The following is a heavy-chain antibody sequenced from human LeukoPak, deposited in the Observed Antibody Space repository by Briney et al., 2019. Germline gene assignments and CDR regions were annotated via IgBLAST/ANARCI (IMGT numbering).Heavy chain of an antibody. Sequence: GGSLRLSCAASGFTFSSYEMNWVRQAPGKGLVWVSRINSDGSSTSYADSVKGRFTISRDNAKNTLYLQMNSLRAEDTAVYYCASTYYYGSGSYYIYYYGMDVWGKGTTVTVSS. V-gene: IGHV3-74*01. J-gene: IGHJ6*04. CDR3: ASTYYYGSGSYYIYYYGMDV. CDR2: INSDGSST. D-gene: IGHD3-10*01. CDR1: GFTFSSYE.